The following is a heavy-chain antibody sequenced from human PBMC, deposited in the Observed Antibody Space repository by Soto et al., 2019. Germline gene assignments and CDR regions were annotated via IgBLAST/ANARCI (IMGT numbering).Heavy chain of an antibody. CDR2: IYPGDSDT. D-gene: IGHD1-26*01. J-gene: IGHJ4*02. CDR1: GYSLTIYW. V-gene: IGHV5-51*01. Sequence: PGESLKISCKGSGYSLTIYWIGWVRQMPGKGLGWMGIIYPGDSDTRYSPSFQGQVTLSADMSIRPAYLQWSSLKASDTAMDYCARRGRLVGPTAYFDYWGQGTLVTVSS. CDR3: ARRGRLVGPTAYFDY.